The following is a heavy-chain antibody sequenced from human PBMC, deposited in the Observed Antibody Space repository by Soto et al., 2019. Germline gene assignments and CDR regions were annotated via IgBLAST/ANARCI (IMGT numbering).Heavy chain of an antibody. Sequence: GGSLRLSCAASGFTFSSYSMNWVRQAPGKGLEWVSSISSSSSYIYYADSVKGRFTISRDNAKNSLYLQMNSLRAEDTAVYYCARVVGATNIAFDIWGQGTMVTVSS. CDR3: ARVVGATNIAFDI. CDR2: ISSSSSYI. D-gene: IGHD1-26*01. J-gene: IGHJ3*02. CDR1: GFTFSSYS. V-gene: IGHV3-21*01.